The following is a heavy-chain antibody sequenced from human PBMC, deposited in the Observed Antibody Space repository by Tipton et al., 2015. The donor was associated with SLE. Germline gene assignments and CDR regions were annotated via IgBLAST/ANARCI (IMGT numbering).Heavy chain of an antibody. D-gene: IGHD2-2*02. V-gene: IGHV1-69*01. J-gene: IGHJ6*02. Sequence: QSGPEVKKPGSSVKVSCKASGGTFSSYAISWVRQAPGQGLEWMGGIIPIFGTANYAQKFQGRVTITADESTSTAYMELSSLRSEDTAVYYWARGAVVVPAAIQDYYYYGMDVWGQGTTVTVSS. CDR3: ARGAVVVPAAIQDYYYYGMDV. CDR2: IIPIFGTA. CDR1: GGTFSSYA.